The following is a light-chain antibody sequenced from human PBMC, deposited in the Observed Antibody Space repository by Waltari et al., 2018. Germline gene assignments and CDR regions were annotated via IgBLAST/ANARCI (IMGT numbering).Light chain of an antibody. CDR3: CSYAGADSLL. Sequence: QSALTQPPSASGSLGQSVTISCTGTNNDVGAYQYVSWYQQYPGKAPKLLIYDVTKSPSGVSDRFSGSKSGRTASLTVSGLQPEDEAIYSCCSYAGADSLLFGGGTKLTVL. J-gene: IGLJ3*02. CDR1: NNDVGAYQY. V-gene: IGLV2-8*01. CDR2: DVT.